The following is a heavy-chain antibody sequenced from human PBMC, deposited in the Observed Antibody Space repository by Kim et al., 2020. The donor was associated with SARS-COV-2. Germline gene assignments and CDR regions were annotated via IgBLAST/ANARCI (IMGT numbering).Heavy chain of an antibody. CDR1: GFTVSSNY. J-gene: IGHJ6*02. V-gene: IGHV3-53*01. CDR2: IYSGGST. Sequence: GGSLRLSCAASGFTVSSNYMSWVRQAPGKGLEWVSVIYSGGSTYYADSVKGRFTISRDNSKNTLYLQMNSLRAEDTAVYYCARAPYLYSYGLNYYYGMDVWGQGTTVTVSS. D-gene: IGHD5-18*01. CDR3: ARAPYLYSYGLNYYYGMDV.